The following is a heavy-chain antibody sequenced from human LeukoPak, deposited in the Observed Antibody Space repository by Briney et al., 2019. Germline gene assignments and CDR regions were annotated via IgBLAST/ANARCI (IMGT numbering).Heavy chain of an antibody. CDR3: ARANSGYYDFWSGYSLLDYMDV. V-gene: IGHV3-21*01. D-gene: IGHD3-3*01. CDR2: ISSSSTYI. CDR1: GFTFSDYT. Sequence: VGSLRLSCAASGFTFSDYTMNWVRQAPGKGLEWVSSISSSSTYIYYADSVEGRFTISSDNATISLYLQMNSLRAEDTAVYYCARANSGYYDFWSGYSLLDYMDVWGKGTTVTVSS. J-gene: IGHJ6*03.